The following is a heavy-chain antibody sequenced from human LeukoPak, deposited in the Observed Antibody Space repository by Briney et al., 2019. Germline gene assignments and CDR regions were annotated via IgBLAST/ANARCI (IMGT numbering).Heavy chain of an antibody. CDR2: IYSTGST. Sequence: SETLSLTCNEPDGSSSRYYWSWIRQPPGKGLEWIGYIYSTGSTNYNPSLKSRVTLSVDASKNQFSLKLNSVTAADTAMYYCARHVSYTGDAFDIWGQGTLVTVSS. CDR1: DGSSSRYY. CDR3: ARHVSYTGDAFDI. J-gene: IGHJ3*02. D-gene: IGHD1-26*01. V-gene: IGHV4-59*08.